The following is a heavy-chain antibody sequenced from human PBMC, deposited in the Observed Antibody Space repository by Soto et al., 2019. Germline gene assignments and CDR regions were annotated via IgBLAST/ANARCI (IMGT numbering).Heavy chain of an antibody. D-gene: IGHD5-12*01. CDR2: ITWNSGSV. CDR1: GFNFDDYA. CDR3: ARADSCLGLRPEFAY. V-gene: IGHV3-9*01. J-gene: IGHJ4*02. Sequence: EVQLVESGGGLVQPGRSLGLSCVASGFNFDDYAMHWVRQAPGKGLEWVSGITWNSGSVEYADSVKGRFTISRDNVKNSLYLQMNSLRAEDTAFYYCARADSCLGLRPEFAYWGQGTLVTVSS.